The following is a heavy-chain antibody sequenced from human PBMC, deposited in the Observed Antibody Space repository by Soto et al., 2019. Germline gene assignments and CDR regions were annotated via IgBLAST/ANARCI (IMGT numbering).Heavy chain of an antibody. J-gene: IGHJ6*02. CDR2: ISAYNGNT. Sequence: QIQLVQSGGEVKKPGASVKVSCKSSGYNFISHSITWVRQAPGQGLEWMGRISAYNGNTNHAQKFQGRLTMTTDTSTSTAYMELRSLRSDDTAVYYCARGAFCGGATGCRDMDVWGHGTTVTVSS. CDR1: GYNFISHS. D-gene: IGHD2-21*01. V-gene: IGHV1-18*01. CDR3: ARGAFCGGATGCRDMDV.